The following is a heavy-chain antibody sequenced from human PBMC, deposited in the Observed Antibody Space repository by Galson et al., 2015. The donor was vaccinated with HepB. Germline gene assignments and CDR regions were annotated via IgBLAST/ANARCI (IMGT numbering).Heavy chain of an antibody. CDR3: AKEFRTNVGVVAAAILWYFDR. CDR2: ISWDGGSR. V-gene: IGHV3-9*01. Sequence: SLRLSCAASGFTFDDYAMHWVRQAPGKGLEWVSCISWDGGSRDYADSVKGRFTISRDNAKNTLYLQMNSLRAEDTALYYCAKEFRTNVGVVAAAILWYFDRWGRGTL. D-gene: IGHD2-2*01. J-gene: IGHJ2*01. CDR1: GFTFDDYA.